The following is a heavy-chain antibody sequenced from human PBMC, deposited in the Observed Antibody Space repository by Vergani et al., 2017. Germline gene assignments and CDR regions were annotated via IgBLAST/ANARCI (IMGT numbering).Heavy chain of an antibody. J-gene: IGHJ3*02. D-gene: IGHD1-26*01. CDR3: ARRPTWELGAFDI. Sequence: QVQLQESGPGLVKPSETLSLTCAVSGYSINSDFYWGWIRQPPGKGLECIATIYPSGNTYYNPSLNSRLTMSVDTSKNQFSLKLNSMTAADTAVYYCARRPTWELGAFDIWGQGTLVTVSS. CDR2: IYPSGNT. V-gene: IGHV4-38-2*01. CDR1: GYSINSDFY.